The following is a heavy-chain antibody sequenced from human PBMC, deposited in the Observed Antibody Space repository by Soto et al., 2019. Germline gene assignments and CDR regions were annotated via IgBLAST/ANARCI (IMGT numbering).Heavy chain of an antibody. CDR1: GGSISSYY. J-gene: IGHJ4*02. V-gene: IGHV4-39*01. D-gene: IGHD7-27*01. CDR3: ARRWGYSFDY. Sequence: QLQLQESGPGLVKPSETLSLTCTVSGGSISSYYWGWIRRPPGKGLEWIGSIYYSGSTYYIPSLKMRVAISVDTSKNQSPLKLSSVPAADTAVYYCARRWGYSFDYWGQGTLVTVSS. CDR2: IYYSGST.